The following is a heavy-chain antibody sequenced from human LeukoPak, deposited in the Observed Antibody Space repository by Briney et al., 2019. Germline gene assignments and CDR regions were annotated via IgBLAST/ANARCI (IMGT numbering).Heavy chain of an antibody. CDR2: ISAYNGNT. J-gene: IGHJ5*02. Sequence: AASVKVSCKASGYTFTSYGISWVRQAPGQGLEWMGWISAYNGNTNYAQKLQGRVTMTTDTSTSTAYMELRSLRSDDTAVYYCARLGNYYDSSGNSWFDPWGQGTLVTVSS. CDR1: GYTFTSYG. V-gene: IGHV1-18*01. CDR3: ARLGNYYDSSGNSWFDP. D-gene: IGHD3-22*01.